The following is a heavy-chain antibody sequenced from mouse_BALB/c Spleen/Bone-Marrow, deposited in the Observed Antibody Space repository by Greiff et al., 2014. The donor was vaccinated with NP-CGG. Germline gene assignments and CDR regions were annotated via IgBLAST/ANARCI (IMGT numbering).Heavy chain of an antibody. CDR1: GYTFTSYW. V-gene: IGHV1S41*01. Sequence: DLEKPGASVKLSCKASGYTFTSYWINWIKQRPGQGLEWIGRIAPGSGSTYYNEMFKGKATLTVDTSFSTAYIQLSSLSSEDSAVYFCARFPIYYGNYGAMDYWGQGTSVTVSS. D-gene: IGHD2-1*01. CDR2: IAPGSGST. J-gene: IGHJ4*01. CDR3: ARFPIYYGNYGAMDY.